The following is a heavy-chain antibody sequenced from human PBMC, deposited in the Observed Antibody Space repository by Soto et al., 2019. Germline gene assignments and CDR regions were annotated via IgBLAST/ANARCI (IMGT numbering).Heavy chain of an antibody. CDR3: AREAQFYDILTGYFGGHYYYGMDV. Sequence: SETLSLTCTVSGGSISSYYWSWIRQPAGKGLEWIGRIYTSGSTNYNPSLKSRVTMSVDTSKNQFSLKLSSVTAADTAVYYCAREAQFYDILTGYFGGHYYYGMDVWGQGTTVTVSS. J-gene: IGHJ6*02. D-gene: IGHD3-9*01. CDR1: GGSISSYY. V-gene: IGHV4-4*07. CDR2: IYTSGST.